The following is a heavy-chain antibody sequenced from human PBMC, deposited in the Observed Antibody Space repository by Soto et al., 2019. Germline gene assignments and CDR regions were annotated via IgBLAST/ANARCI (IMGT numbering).Heavy chain of an antibody. D-gene: IGHD3-3*01. Sequence: PGGSLRLSCGASGMIFSSYAMAWFRQAPWKGLEWVSGISGSGVNRYYADSVKGRFTISRDNSMNTLYLQMNSLRAEDTAVYYCAKLRNGNYLYYSDYWGQGTLVTVSS. CDR1: GMIFSSYA. CDR3: AKLRNGNYLYYSDY. CDR2: ISGSGVNR. V-gene: IGHV3-23*01. J-gene: IGHJ4*02.